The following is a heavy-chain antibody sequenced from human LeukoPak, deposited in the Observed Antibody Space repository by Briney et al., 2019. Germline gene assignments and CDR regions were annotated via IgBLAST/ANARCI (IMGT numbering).Heavy chain of an antibody. V-gene: IGHV1-8*01. CDR2: MNPNNEDS. J-gene: IGHJ4*02. CDR1: GYTFTSYD. CDR3: ARGRYCSGGRCLPGY. D-gene: IGHD2-15*01. Sequence: ASVKVSCKTSGYTFTSYDIIWVRQAAGLGLEWMGRMNPNNEDSDYGQKFQGRVTMTRDTSISTAYIELSSLRSDDTAVYYCARGRYCSGGRCLPGYWGQGTLVTVSS.